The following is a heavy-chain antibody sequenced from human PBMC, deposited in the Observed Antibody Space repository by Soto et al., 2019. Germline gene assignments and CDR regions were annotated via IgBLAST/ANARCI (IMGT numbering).Heavy chain of an antibody. Sequence: GGSLRLSCAASGFPFSNYVMSWVRQAPGKGLEWVSGISGGGSNTFYADSVKGRFTISRDNSKNTLLLQMNSLGAEDTAVYYCAKDSNKYSSSLRGHYFDYWGQGIGVTVSS. D-gene: IGHD4-4*01. CDR3: AKDSNKYSSSLRGHYFDY. CDR1: GFPFSNYV. CDR2: ISGGGSNT. J-gene: IGHJ4*02. V-gene: IGHV3-23*01.